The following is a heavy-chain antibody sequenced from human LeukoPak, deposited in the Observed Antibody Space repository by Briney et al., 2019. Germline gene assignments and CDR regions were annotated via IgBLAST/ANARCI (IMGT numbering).Heavy chain of an antibody. CDR1: GGSIGSYY. D-gene: IGHD3-22*01. J-gene: IGHJ5*02. CDR2: IYYSGST. V-gene: IGHV4-59*08. CDR3: ARHVETYYENCFDP. Sequence: SETLSLTCTVSGGSIGSYYWSWIRQPPGKGLEWIGYIYYSGSTSYNPSLKRRVTISVDTSKNQFSLNLSSVTAADTAVYYCARHVETYYENCFDPWGQGTLVTDSS.